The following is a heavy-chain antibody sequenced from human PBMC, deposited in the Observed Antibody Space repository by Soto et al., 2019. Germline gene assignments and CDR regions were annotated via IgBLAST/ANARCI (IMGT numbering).Heavy chain of an antibody. D-gene: IGHD3-16*01. V-gene: IGHV4-39*01. CDR2: IYYSGST. Sequence: SETVSLTCTVSGGSISSSSYYWGWIRQPPGKGLEWIGSIYYSGSTYYNPSLKSRVTISVDTSKNQFSLKLSSVTAADTAVYYCARLGTFPYYFDYWGQGTLVTVSS. CDR1: GGSISSSSYY. J-gene: IGHJ4*02. CDR3: ARLGTFPYYFDY.